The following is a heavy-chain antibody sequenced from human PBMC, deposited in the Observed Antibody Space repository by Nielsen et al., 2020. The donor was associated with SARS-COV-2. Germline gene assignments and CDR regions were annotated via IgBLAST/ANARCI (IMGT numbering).Heavy chain of an antibody. J-gene: IGHJ6*03. V-gene: IGHV3-7*05. CDR1: GFTFSSYW. D-gene: IGHD2-2*01. CDR3: ARASGYCSSTSCYGDYYYYYMDV. CDR2: IKQDGSEK. Sequence: GGSLRLSCAASGFTFSSYWMSWVRQAPGKGLEWVANIKQDGSEKYYVDSVKGRFTISRDNAKNSLYLQMNSLRAEDTAVYYCARASGYCSSTSCYGDYYYYYMDVWGKGTTVTVSS.